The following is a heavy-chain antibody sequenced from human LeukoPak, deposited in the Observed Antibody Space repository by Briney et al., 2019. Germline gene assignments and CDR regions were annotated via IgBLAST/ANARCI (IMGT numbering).Heavy chain of an antibody. D-gene: IGHD3-22*01. CDR3: AREWNYYDSSGYSYYFDY. J-gene: IGHJ4*02. V-gene: IGHV3-21*01. CDR2: ISSSSSYI. Sequence: GGSLRLSCAASGFTFSSYSMNWVRQAPGKGLEWVSSISSSSSYIYYADSVKGRFTISRDNSKNTLYLQMNSLRAEDTAVYYCAREWNYYDSSGYSYYFDYWGQGTLVTVSS. CDR1: GFTFSSYS.